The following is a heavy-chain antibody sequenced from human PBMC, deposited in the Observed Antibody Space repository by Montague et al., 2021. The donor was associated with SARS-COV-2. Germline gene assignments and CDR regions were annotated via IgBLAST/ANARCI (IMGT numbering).Heavy chain of an antibody. D-gene: IGHD4-17*01. CDR2: MPGSASSS. CDR3: AGNKGASAVTYFWYFDL. CDR1: GFTFGTYA. V-gene: IGHV3-23*05. Sequence: SLRLSCAASGFTFGTYAMTWVRQLPGKGLEWVSSMPGSASSSYYGDSMKGRFTISRDNSKNTLYLQMNNLRGEDTALYFCAGNKGASAVTYFWYFDLWGQGTPVTVSS. J-gene: IGHJ2*01.